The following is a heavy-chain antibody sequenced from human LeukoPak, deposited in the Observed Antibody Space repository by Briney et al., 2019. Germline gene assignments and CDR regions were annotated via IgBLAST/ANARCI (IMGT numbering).Heavy chain of an antibody. D-gene: IGHD1/OR15-1a*01. CDR2: MNPNSGNT. V-gene: IGHV1-8*01. CDR3: ARGLWNSRDYYYMDV. J-gene: IGHJ6*03. CDR1: GYTFTSYD. Sequence: ASVKVSCKASGYTFTSYDINWVRQATGQGLEWMGWMNPNSGNTGYAQKFQGRVTMTRNTSISTAYMELSSLRSEDTAVCYCARGLWNSRDYYYMDVWGQGTTVTVSS.